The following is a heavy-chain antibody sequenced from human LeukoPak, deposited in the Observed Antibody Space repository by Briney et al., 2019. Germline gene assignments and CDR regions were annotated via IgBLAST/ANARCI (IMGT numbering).Heavy chain of an antibody. D-gene: IGHD2-15*01. CDR1: GFTFSSYW. CDR2: IKQDGSEK. V-gene: IGHV3-7*05. CDR3: AREIVVVVAAIYYYYYGMDV. Sequence: GGSLRLSCAASGFTFSSYWMSWVRQAPGKGLEWVANIKQDGSEKYYVDSVKGRFNISRDNAKNSLYLQMNSLRAEDTAVYYCAREIVVVVAAIYYYYYGMDVWGQGTTVTVSS. J-gene: IGHJ6*02.